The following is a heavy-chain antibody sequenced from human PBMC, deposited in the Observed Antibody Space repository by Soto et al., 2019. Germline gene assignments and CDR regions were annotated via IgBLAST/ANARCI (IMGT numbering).Heavy chain of an antibody. CDR1: GYTFTNYD. J-gene: IGHJ2*01. V-gene: IGHV1-8*01. D-gene: IGHD4-17*01. Sequence: QVQLVQSGAEVKKPGASVKVSCKASGYTFTNYDINWVRQATGQGLEWMGWKNPNSGNTGHAQKFQGRVTMTRNTSISTAYMELSSLRSDDTAVYYCARGRSSYGDYVNWYFDLWGRGTLVTVSS. CDR2: KNPNSGNT. CDR3: ARGRSSYGDYVNWYFDL.